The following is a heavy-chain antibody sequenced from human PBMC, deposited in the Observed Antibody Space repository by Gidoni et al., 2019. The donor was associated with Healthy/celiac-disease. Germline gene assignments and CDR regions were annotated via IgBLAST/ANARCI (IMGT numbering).Heavy chain of an antibody. Sequence: QVQLPQLGPGLLQPSATLSLTCAVSGGSFSAYYWSCIRQPPGKGLEWIGKIKHSGSTNYHPARKSRVTISVDTSKNQFSLKLSSVTAADTAVYYCARGGIVVVVAARYYFDYGGQGTLVTVSS. CDR2: IKHSGST. D-gene: IGHD2-15*01. V-gene: IGHV4-34*01. CDR3: ARGGIVVVVAARYYFDY. CDR1: GGSFSAYY. J-gene: IGHJ4*02.